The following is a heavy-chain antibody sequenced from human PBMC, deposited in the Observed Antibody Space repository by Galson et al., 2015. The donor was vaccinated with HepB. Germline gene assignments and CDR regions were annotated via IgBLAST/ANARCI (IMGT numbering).Heavy chain of an antibody. CDR3: ARDLRGSGWYVDY. J-gene: IGHJ4*02. CDR2: ISGSGGST. CDR1: GFTSSSYA. Sequence: SLRLSCAASGFTSSSYATSWVRQAPGKGLEWVSAISGSGGSTYYADSVKGRFTISRDNSKNSLYLQMNSLRAEDTGLYYCARDLRGSGWYVDYWGQGTLVTVSS. D-gene: IGHD6-19*01. V-gene: IGHV3-23*01.